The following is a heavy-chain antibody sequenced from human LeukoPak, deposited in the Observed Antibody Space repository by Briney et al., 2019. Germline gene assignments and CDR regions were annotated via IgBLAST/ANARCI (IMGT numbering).Heavy chain of an antibody. J-gene: IGHJ5*02. V-gene: IGHV4-39*02. CDR3: ARDSSSAVAGTLWFDP. CDR1: GGSISSSSYY. CDR2: IYYSGST. Sequence: SETLSLTCTVSGGSISSSSYYWGWIRQPPGKGLEWIGSIYYSGSTYYNPSLKSRVTISVDTSKNQFSLKLSSVTAADTAVYYCARDSSSAVAGTLWFDPWGQGTPVTVSS. D-gene: IGHD6-19*01.